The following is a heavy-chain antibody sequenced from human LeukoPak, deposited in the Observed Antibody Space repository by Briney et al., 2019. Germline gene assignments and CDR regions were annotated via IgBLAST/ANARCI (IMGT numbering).Heavy chain of an antibody. CDR1: GFTFSSYW. D-gene: IGHD3-10*01. Sequence: PGGSLRLSCAASGFTFSSYWMHWVRQAPGKGLVWVPRINSDGSSTSYADSVKGRFTISRDNAKNTLYLQMNSLRAEDTAVYYCASITMVRGVIFWGQGTLVTVSS. V-gene: IGHV3-74*01. CDR3: ASITMVRGVIF. CDR2: INSDGSST. J-gene: IGHJ4*02.